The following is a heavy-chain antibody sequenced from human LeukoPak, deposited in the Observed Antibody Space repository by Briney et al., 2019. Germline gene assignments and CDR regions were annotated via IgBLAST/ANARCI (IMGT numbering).Heavy chain of an antibody. CDR2: ISYDGSNK. Sequence: HPGGSLRLSCAASGFTFSSYGMHWVRQAPGKGLEWVAVISYDGSNKYYADSVKGRFTISRDNSKNTLYLQMNSLRAEDTAVYYCAKDLRRVVQGCNWGQGTLVTVSS. J-gene: IGHJ4*02. V-gene: IGHV3-30*18. D-gene: IGHD2-15*01. CDR3: AKDLRRVVQGCN. CDR1: GFTFSSYG.